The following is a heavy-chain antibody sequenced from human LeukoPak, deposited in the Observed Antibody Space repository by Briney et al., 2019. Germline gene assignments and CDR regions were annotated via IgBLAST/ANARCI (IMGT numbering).Heavy chain of an antibody. Sequence: PGGSLRLSCAASGLTFSSYGMHWVRQAPGKGLEWVGRARNKANSYTTDYAASVKGRFTVSRDDSKNSLYLQMNSLKTEDTAVYYCVRGSKSVGGTTRFDSWGQGTLVTVSS. CDR1: GLTFSSYG. J-gene: IGHJ4*02. CDR2: ARNKANSYTT. V-gene: IGHV3-72*01. D-gene: IGHD1-26*01. CDR3: VRGSKSVGGTTRFDS.